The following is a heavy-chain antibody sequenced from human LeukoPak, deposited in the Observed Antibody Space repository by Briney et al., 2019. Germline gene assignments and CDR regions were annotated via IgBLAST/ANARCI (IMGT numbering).Heavy chain of an antibody. V-gene: IGHV1-69*13. D-gene: IGHD3-16*01. CDR3: ARDRSRLRFPNAFDI. Sequence: RASVKVSCKASGGTFSSYAISWVRQAPGQGLEWMGGIIPIFGTANYAQKFQGRVTITADESTSTAYMELRSLRSDDTAVYYCARDRSRLRFPNAFDIWGQGTMVTVSS. J-gene: IGHJ3*02. CDR1: GGTFSSYA. CDR2: IIPIFGTA.